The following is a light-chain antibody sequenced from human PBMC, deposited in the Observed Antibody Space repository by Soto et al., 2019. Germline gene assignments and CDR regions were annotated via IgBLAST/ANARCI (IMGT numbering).Light chain of an antibody. CDR1: SSNIGAGYD. CDR3: QSYDSSLSGLL. V-gene: IGLV1-40*01. J-gene: IGLJ2*01. CDR2: GNS. Sequence: QYVLTQPPSVSGAPGQRVTISCTGSSSNIGAGYDVHWYQQLPGTAPKLLIYGNSNRPSGVPDRFSGSKSGNSASLAITGLQAEDEANYYCQSYDSSLSGLLFGGGTKLTI.